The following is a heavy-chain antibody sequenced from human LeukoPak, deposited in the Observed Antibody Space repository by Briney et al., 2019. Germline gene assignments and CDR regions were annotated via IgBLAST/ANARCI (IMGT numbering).Heavy chain of an antibody. J-gene: IGHJ6*04. CDR2: ISSSGSTI. CDR1: AFTFSSYS. V-gene: IGHV3-48*04. D-gene: IGHD3-10*02. Sequence: GGSLRLSCAASAFTFSSYSMNWVRQAPGNGLEWVSYISSSGSTIYYAGSVKGRFTISRDNTKNSLYLQMNSLRAEDTAVYYCAELGITMIGGVWGKGTTVTISS. CDR3: AELGITMIGGV.